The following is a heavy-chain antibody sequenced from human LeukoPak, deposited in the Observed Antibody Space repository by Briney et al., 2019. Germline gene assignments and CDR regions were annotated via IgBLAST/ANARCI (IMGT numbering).Heavy chain of an antibody. J-gene: IGHJ4*02. CDR1: GYTFTSYD. Sequence: ASVKVSCKASGYTFTSYDINWVRQATGQGLEWMGWMNPNSGNTGYAQKFQGRVTITRNTSISTAYMELSSLRSEDTAVYYCAVGVYSSSWYGIPDYWGQGTLVTVSS. CDR3: AVGVYSSSWYGIPDY. V-gene: IGHV1-8*03. CDR2: MNPNSGNT. D-gene: IGHD6-13*01.